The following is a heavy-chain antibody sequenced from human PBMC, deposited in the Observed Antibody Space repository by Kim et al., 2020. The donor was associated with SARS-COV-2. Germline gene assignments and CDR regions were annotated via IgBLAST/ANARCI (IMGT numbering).Heavy chain of an antibody. J-gene: IGHJ3*02. CDR1: GGSISSSSYY. Sequence: SETLSLTCTVSGGSISSSSYYWGWIRQPPGKGLEWIGSIYYSGNTYYNPSLKSRVTISVDTSKNQFSLRLTSVTAADTAVYYCARHESWYYYGSRPGAFVIWGQGTIVTVSS. CDR2: IYYSGNT. CDR3: ARHESWYYYGSRPGAFVI. V-gene: IGHV4-39*01. D-gene: IGHD3-10*01.